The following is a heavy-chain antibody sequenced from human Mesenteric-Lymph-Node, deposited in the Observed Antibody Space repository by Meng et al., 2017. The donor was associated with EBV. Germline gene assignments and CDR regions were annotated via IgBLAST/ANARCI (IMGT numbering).Heavy chain of an antibody. CDR3: ARFTYGDPAGI. J-gene: IGHJ3*02. Sequence: QVQLQESGPGLVKPSETLSLTCTVSGGSVSSSSYYWSWIWQPPGKGLEWIGYIYYSGSTNYNPSLKSRVAISLNTSRTQFSVRLSSVTAADTAVYYCARFTYGDPAGIWGQGTMVTVSS. V-gene: IGHV4-61*01. D-gene: IGHD4-17*01. CDR2: IYYSGST. CDR1: GGSVSSSSYY.